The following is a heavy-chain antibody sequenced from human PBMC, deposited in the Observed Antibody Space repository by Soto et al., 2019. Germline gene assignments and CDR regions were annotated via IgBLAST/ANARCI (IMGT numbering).Heavy chain of an antibody. V-gene: IGHV4-4*08. CDR2: VYTSGST. CDR1: DDSIGPYY. D-gene: IGHD3-3*01. J-gene: IGHJ5*02. CDR3: AREGLSKTRPRIFGP. Sequence: QEQLRESGPGLVKPSETLSLTCSISDDSIGPYYWTWIRQTPRKELQWIGYVYTSGSTKYNSSLKGRGTLSSDPANRQFLPTMRSGTPAGNGGYFRAREGLSKTRPRIFGPWGRGTLV.